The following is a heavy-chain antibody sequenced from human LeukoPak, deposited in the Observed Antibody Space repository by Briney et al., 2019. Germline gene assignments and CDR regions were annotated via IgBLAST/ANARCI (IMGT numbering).Heavy chain of an antibody. V-gene: IGHV4-39*01. CDR3: ARHGRGAVAAYGMDV. D-gene: IGHD6-19*01. J-gene: IGHJ6*02. CDR1: GGSISSSSYY. Sequence: SETLSLTCTVSGGSISSSSYYWGWIRQPPGKGLEWIGSIYYSGSTYYNPSLKSRVTISVDTSKNQFSLKLSSVTAADTAVYYCARHGRGAVAAYGMDVWGQGTTVTVSS. CDR2: IYYSGST.